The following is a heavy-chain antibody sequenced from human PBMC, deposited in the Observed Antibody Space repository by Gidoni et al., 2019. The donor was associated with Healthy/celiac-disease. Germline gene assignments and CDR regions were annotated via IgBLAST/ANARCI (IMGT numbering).Heavy chain of an antibody. Sequence: QVQLVESGGGVVQPGRSLRLSCAASGFPFSSYAMHWVRQAPGKGLGWVAVISYDGSNKYYADSVKGRFTISRDNSKNTLYLQMNSLRAEDTAVYYCAREPHRGSGSYPIDYWGQGTLVTVSS. CDR2: ISYDGSNK. J-gene: IGHJ4*02. CDR1: GFPFSSYA. V-gene: IGHV3-30-3*01. CDR3: AREPHRGSGSYPIDY. D-gene: IGHD3-10*01.